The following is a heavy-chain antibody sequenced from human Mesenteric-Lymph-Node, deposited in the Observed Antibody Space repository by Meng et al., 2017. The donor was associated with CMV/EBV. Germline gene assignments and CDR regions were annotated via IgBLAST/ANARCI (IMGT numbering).Heavy chain of an antibody. CDR3: ARGSGNYYDSSGYYGY. D-gene: IGHD3-22*01. CDR1: GFTFSSYA. Sequence: LSLTCAASGFTFSSYAMHWVRQAPGKGLEWVAVISYDGSNKYYADSVKGRFTISRDNSKNTLYLQMNSLRAEDTAVYYCARGSGNYYDSSGYYGYWGQGTLVTVSS. V-gene: IGHV3-30*04. CDR2: ISYDGSNK. J-gene: IGHJ4*02.